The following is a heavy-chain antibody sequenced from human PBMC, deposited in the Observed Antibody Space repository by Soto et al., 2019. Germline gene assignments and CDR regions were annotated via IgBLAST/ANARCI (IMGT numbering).Heavy chain of an antibody. Sequence: VSGFSFSRHNMVWVRVAPGEGLQWVSVISGAGDNTFYADSVKGRFTISRDNSKSTLFLQMDSLRAEDTAVYYCAKDRVSSLGARYFDHWGQGSLVTVSS. V-gene: IGHV3-23*01. J-gene: IGHJ4*02. CDR3: AKDRVSSLGARYFDH. CDR1: GFSFSRHN. D-gene: IGHD1-26*01. CDR2: ISGAGDNT.